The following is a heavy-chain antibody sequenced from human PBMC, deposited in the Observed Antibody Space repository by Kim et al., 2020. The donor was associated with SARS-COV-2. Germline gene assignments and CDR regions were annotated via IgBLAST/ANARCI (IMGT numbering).Heavy chain of an antibody. V-gene: IGHV2-70*11. J-gene: IGHJ4*02. CDR2: IDWDDDK. D-gene: IGHD6-13*01. CDR3: ARMPASIVAAYY. CDR1: GFSLSTSGMC. Sequence: SGPTLVNPTQTLTLTCTFSGFSLSTSGMCVSWIRQPPGKALEWLARIDWDDDKYYSTSLKTRLTISKDTSKNQVVLTMTNMDPVDTATYYCARMPASIVAAYYWGQGTLVTVSS.